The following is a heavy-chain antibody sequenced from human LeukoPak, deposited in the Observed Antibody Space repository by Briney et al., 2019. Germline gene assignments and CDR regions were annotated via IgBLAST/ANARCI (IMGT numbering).Heavy chain of an antibody. CDR1: GYTFTSYA. CDR3: ARDLRFGEWWESPMVY. Sequence: GASVKVSCKASGYTFTSYAMHWVRQAPGQRLEWMGWINAGNGNTKYSQKFQGRVTITRDTSASTAYMELSSLRSEDTAVHYCARDLRFGEWWESPMVYWGQGTLVTVSS. CDR2: INAGNGNT. D-gene: IGHD3-10*01. V-gene: IGHV1-3*01. J-gene: IGHJ4*02.